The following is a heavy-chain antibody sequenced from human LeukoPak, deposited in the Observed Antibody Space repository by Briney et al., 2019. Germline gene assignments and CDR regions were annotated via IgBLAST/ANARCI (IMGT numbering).Heavy chain of an antibody. D-gene: IGHD2-15*01. CDR2: IYYSGST. Sequence: SETLSLTCTVSGGSISSSSYYWGWIRQPPGKGLEWVGSIYYSGSTYYNPSLKSRVTISVDTSKNQFSLKLSSVTAADTAVYYCARKVAAHYFDYWGQGTLVTVSS. V-gene: IGHV4-39*01. CDR1: GGSISSSSYY. CDR3: ARKVAAHYFDY. J-gene: IGHJ4*02.